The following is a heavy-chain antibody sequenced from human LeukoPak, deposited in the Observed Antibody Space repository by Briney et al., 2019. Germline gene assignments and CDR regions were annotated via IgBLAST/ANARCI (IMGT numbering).Heavy chain of an antibody. J-gene: IGHJ6*03. CDR3: ARAVGSGSFQTYYYYMDV. CDR1: GVSISSYY. V-gene: IGHV4-4*07. Sequence: SETLSLTRTVSGVSISSYYWSWIRQPAGKGLEWIGRIYTSGSTNCNPSLKSRVTMSVDTSKNQFSLKLSSVTAADTAVYYCARAVGSGSFQTYYYYMDVWGKGTTVTVSS. CDR2: IYTSGST. D-gene: IGHD3-10*01.